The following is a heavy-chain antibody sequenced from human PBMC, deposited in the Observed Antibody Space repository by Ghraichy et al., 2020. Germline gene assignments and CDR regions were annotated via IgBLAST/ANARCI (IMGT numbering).Heavy chain of an antibody. V-gene: IGHV3-11*01. CDR1: GFTFSDYY. CDR3: AREIVGIYGQWLVSESGMDV. D-gene: IGHD6-19*01. CDR2: ISSSGSTI. J-gene: IGHJ6*02. Sequence: GESLNISCAASGFTFSDYYMSWIRQAPGKGLEWVSYISSSGSTIYYADSVKGRFTISRDNAKNSLYLQMNSLRAEDTAVYYCAREIVGIYGQWLVSESGMDVWGQGTTVTVSS.